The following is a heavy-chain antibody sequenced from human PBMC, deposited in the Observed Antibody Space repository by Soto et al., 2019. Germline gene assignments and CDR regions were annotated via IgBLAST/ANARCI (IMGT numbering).Heavy chain of an antibody. CDR2: IWPDGRNE. J-gene: IGHJ4*02. V-gene: IGHV3-33*01. Sequence: GGSLRLSCAASGFTFSTYTMHWVRQAPGKGLEWVAVIWPDGRNEYYADSVKGRFTISRDDSKNTLWLQMNSLKAEDTAIYYCARDDHYNFYYFDYRGQGTLVTGSS. CDR1: GFTFSTYT. CDR3: ARDDHYNFYYFDY. D-gene: IGHD1-20*01.